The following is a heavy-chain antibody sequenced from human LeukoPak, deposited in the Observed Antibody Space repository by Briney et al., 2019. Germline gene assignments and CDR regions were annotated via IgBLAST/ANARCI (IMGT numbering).Heavy chain of an antibody. CDR1: GYTFTGYD. D-gene: IGHD3-10*01. Sequence: VASVKVSCKASGYTFTGYDMHWVRQAPGQGLEWMGWINPNSGGTNYAQKVQGRFTITRDNSINTTYMELSRLRSDDKAVYYCARAQTTMVRGVINLGPYWGQGTLVTVYS. V-gene: IGHV1-2*02. J-gene: IGHJ4*02. CDR2: INPNSGGT. CDR3: ARAQTTMVRGVINLGPY.